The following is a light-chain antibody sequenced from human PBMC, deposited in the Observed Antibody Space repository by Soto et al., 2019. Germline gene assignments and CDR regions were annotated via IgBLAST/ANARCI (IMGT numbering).Light chain of an antibody. CDR3: SSYSDTNSGV. J-gene: IGLJ1*01. CDR1: SRDIGGYDF. Sequence: QSVLTQPPSASGSPGQAVTISCTGTSRDIGGYDFVSWYQVRPGEAPQLIIYNVNGRPSGVPRRFSGSKSGNTASLTVSGLQAVDEADYYCSSYSDTNSGVLGTGTKVTVL. V-gene: IGLV2-8*01. CDR2: NVN.